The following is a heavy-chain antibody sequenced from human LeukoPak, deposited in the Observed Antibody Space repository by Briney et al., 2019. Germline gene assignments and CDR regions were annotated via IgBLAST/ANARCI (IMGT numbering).Heavy chain of an antibody. CDR3: ARESTYYDILTGSTQFDY. CDR1: GGSISSYY. Sequence: SETLSLTCTVSGGSISSYYWGWIRQPPGKGLEWIGSIYYSGSTYYNPSLKSRVTISVDTSKNQFSLKLSSVTAADTAVYYCARESTYYDILTGSTQFDYWGQGTLVTVSS. V-gene: IGHV4-39*07. D-gene: IGHD3-9*01. CDR2: IYYSGST. J-gene: IGHJ4*02.